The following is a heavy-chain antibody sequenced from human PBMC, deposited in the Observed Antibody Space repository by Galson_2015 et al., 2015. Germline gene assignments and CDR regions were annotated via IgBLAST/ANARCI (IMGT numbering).Heavy chain of an antibody. Sequence: SLRLSCAASGFTFSDYYMSWIRQAPGKGLEWVSYISSSGSIGYADSVKGRFTISRDNAKNSLYLQMNSLRAEDTALYYCAQGRYFDWAPGMDVRGQGTTVTVSS. D-gene: IGHD3-9*01. CDR1: GFTFSDYY. J-gene: IGHJ6*02. CDR3: AQGRYFDWAPGMDV. CDR2: ISSSGSI. V-gene: IGHV3-11*01.